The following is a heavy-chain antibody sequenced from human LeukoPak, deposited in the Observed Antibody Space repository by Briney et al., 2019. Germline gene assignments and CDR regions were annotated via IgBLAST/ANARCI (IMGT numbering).Heavy chain of an antibody. CDR2: IYYSGST. J-gene: IGHJ4*02. D-gene: IGHD2-2*01. V-gene: IGHV4-59*08. CDR3: ARTPDCSSTSCYQGGTFDY. Sequence: SETLSLTCTVSGGSISSYYWSWLRQPPGKGLEWLGYIYYSGSTNYNPSLKSRVTISVDTSKNQFSLKLSSVTAADTAVYYCARTPDCSSTSCYQGGTFDYWGQGTLVTVSS. CDR1: GGSISSYY.